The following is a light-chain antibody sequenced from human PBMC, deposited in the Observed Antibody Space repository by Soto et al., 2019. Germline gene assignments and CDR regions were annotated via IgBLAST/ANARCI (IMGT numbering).Light chain of an antibody. V-gene: IGKV3-15*01. CDR1: QSISRN. J-gene: IGKJ2*01. CDR3: LQHNSYPHT. Sequence: ETVMTQSPATLSVSPGERATLSCRASQSISRNLAWYQQKPGQPPRLLIYGASTRATGIPDRFSGSGSGTDFTLTISGLQSEDFATYYCLQHNSYPHTFGQGTKLEIK. CDR2: GAS.